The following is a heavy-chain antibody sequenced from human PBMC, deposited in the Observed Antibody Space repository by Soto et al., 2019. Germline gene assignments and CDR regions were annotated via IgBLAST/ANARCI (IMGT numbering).Heavy chain of an antibody. Sequence: SGGGVVQPGTSLRLSCVASGFTFSSYGMHWVRQAPGKGLEWVAVIPNTENKKYYADSVKGRFTISRDNSQNTLFLQMDSLMSEDTAMYYCARTAGGRVRGALDIWGQGTMVTVS. D-gene: IGHD6-13*01. CDR2: IPNTENKK. V-gene: IGHV3-30-3*01. CDR3: ARTAGGRVRGALDI. CDR1: GFTFSSYG. J-gene: IGHJ3*02.